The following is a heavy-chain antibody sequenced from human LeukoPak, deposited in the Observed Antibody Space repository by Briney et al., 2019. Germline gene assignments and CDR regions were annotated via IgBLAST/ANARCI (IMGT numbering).Heavy chain of an antibody. V-gene: IGHV4-38-2*02. J-gene: IGHJ4*02. CDR2: IYHSGST. D-gene: IGHD1-26*01. CDR3: ARTGGASTYYFDY. Sequence: SETLSLTCTVSGYSISSGYYWGWIRQPPGKGLEWIGSIYHSGSTYYNPSLKSRVTISVDTSKNQFSLKLSSVTAADTAVYYCARTGGASTYYFDYWGQGTLVTVSS. CDR1: GYSISSGYY.